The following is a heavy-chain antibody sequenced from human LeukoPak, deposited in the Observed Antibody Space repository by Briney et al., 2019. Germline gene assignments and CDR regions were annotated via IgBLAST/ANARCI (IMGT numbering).Heavy chain of an antibody. J-gene: IGHJ6*03. V-gene: IGHV4-34*01. CDR2: INHSGST. CDR3: ARGLYDFWSGPPPYYYYMDV. Sequence: SETLSLTCAVYGGSFSGYYWSWIRQPPGKGREWIGEINHSGSTNYNPSLKSRVTISVDTSKNQFSLKLSSVTAADTAVYYCARGLYDFWSGPPPYYYYMDVWGKGTTVTVSS. CDR1: GGSFSGYY. D-gene: IGHD3-3*01.